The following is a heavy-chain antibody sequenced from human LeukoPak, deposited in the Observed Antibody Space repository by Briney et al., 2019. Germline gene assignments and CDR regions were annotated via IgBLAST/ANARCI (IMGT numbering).Heavy chain of an antibody. CDR1: GYTFTGYY. V-gene: IGHV1-2*04. Sequence: ASVKVSCKASGYTFTGYYMHWVRQAPGQGLEWMGWINPNSGGTNYAQKFQGWVTMTRDTSISTAYMELSRLRSDVTAVYYCARSYLAAALDYWGQGTLVTVSS. J-gene: IGHJ4*02. CDR3: ARSYLAAALDY. D-gene: IGHD6-13*01. CDR2: INPNSGGT.